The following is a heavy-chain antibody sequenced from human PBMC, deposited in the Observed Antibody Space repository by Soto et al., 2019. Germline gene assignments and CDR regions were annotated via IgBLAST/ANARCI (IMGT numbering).Heavy chain of an antibody. CDR1: GGSFSDYI. Sequence: QVQLQQSGAGLLKPSETLSLTCAVYGGSFSDYIWTWIRQTPGKGLQWIGQINHSGSANYNPSLKGRFTLSVHTSTSQFSLELSSVTAADTAVYYCARGLISGSHYSGGWYYFDSWGQGTQVTVSS. J-gene: IGHJ4*02. CDR3: ARGLISGSHYSGGWYYFDS. V-gene: IGHV4-34*01. CDR2: INHSGSA. D-gene: IGHD1-26*01.